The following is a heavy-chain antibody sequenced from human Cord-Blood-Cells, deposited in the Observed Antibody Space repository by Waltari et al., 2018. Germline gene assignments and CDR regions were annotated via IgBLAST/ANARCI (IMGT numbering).Heavy chain of an antibody. CDR1: GYTFTGYY. V-gene: IGHV1-2*02. Sequence: GYTFTGYYMHWVRQAPGQGLEWMGWINPNSGGTNYAQKFQGRVTMTRDTSISTAYMELSRLRSDDTAVYYCARHQLVAAAGIGYWGQGTLVTVSS. D-gene: IGHD6-13*01. J-gene: IGHJ4*02. CDR3: ARHQLVAAAGIGY. CDR2: INPNSGGT.